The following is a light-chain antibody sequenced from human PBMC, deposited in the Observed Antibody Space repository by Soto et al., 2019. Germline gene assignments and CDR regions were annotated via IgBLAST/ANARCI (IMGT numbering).Light chain of an antibody. CDR3: QSYDSSLSGWV. CDR2: GNN. V-gene: IGLV1-40*01. Sequence: QAVVTQPPSVSGAPGQRVTISCTGSSSNIGAFYDVHWYQQLPGTAPKLLIYGNNNRPSGVPDRFSGSKSGTSASLAITGLHAADEADYYCQSYDSSLSGWVFGGGTKLTVL. CDR1: SSNIGAFYD. J-gene: IGLJ3*02.